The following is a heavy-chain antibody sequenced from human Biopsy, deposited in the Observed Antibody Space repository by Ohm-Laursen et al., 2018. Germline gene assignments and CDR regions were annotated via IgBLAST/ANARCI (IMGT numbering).Heavy chain of an antibody. Sequence: GTLSLTCAVYGGSFSDYYWSWIRQPPGKGLEWIGEINHRGSANHNPSLRSRVTMSVDTSKNQFSPKLTSVTAAGTAVYYCARMGASRNRDDYWGQGTLVTVSS. CDR1: GGSFSDYY. CDR3: ARMGASRNRDDY. V-gene: IGHV4-34*01. CDR2: INHRGSA. J-gene: IGHJ4*02. D-gene: IGHD3-16*01.